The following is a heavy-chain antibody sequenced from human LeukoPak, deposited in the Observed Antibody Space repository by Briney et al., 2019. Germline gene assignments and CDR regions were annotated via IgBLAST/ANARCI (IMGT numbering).Heavy chain of an antibody. D-gene: IGHD3-10*01. J-gene: IGHJ4*02. CDR2: IYYSGST. V-gene: IGHV4-59*08. CDR3: GSGSYYNIVDY. CDR1: GGSISSYY. Sequence: PSETLSLTCTVSGGSISSYYWSWIPQPPGKGLEWIGYIYYSGSTNYNPSLKSRVTISVDTSKNQFSLKLSSVTAADTAVYYCGSGSYYNIVDYWGQGTLDTVSS.